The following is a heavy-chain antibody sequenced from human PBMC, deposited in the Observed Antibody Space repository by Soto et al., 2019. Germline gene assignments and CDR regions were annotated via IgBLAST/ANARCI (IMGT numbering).Heavy chain of an antibody. CDR2: MKSKTNVGTT. CDR3: TTASYRTMIVVRFDY. J-gene: IGHJ4*01. Sequence: PLRLSSAASVFTFGKALINWVAQSPRNGLEWCGRMKSKTNVGTTDIAAPVQGRLAISRDDSKNMVYLKMNSLTTEATCIYYCTTASYRTMIVVRFDYWGNGTLVTVSS. D-gene: IGHD3-22*01. V-gene: IGHV3-15*07. CDR1: VFTFGKAL.